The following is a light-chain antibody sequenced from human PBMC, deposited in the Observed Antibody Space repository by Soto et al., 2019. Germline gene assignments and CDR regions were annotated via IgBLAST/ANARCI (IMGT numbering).Light chain of an antibody. J-gene: IGLJ1*01. Sequence: LTLRGFLSGCPGQSITISCTGTSSGVGGYNYVSWYQHPPGKAPKLMISEVSNRPSGVSNRFSGSQSGHTASLTISGLQAEDEADYYCSSYTSTSTRVFGTGTNVT. CDR1: SSGVGGYNY. V-gene: IGLV2-14*01. CDR3: SSYTSTSTRV. CDR2: EVS.